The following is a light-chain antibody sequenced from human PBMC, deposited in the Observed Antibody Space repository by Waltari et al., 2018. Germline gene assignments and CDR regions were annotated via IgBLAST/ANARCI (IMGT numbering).Light chain of an antibody. CDR3: QQYSYGPTWT. J-gene: IGKJ1*01. CDR2: GAA. Sequence: IVMTQSPVTLSVSPGERATLSCRASQTISRDLTWYQQKPGQAPRLLIYGAATRATGIPARFSGIGSGTEVALTISSLESEDFAVYFCQQYSYGPTWTFGPGTKVEIK. CDR1: QTISRD. V-gene: IGKV3-15*01.